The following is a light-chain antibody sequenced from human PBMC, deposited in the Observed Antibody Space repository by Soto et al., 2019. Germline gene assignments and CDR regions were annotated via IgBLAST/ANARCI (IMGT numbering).Light chain of an antibody. J-gene: IGLJ2*01. CDR1: SSNIGSNT. CDR3: AASDNSLNGWV. V-gene: IGLV1-44*01. Sequence: QSVLTQPPSASGTPGQRVTISCSGSSSNIGSNTVNWYQQLPGTAAKLLIYSNNQRPSGVPDRFSGSKYATSASLAISARQPEDDADYYCAASDNSLNGWVFGGGTKLTVL. CDR2: SNN.